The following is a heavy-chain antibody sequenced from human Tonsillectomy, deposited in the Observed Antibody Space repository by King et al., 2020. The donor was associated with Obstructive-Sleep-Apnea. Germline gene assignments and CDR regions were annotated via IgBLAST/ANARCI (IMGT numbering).Heavy chain of an antibody. CDR1: GGSISSRSHY. CDR2: LYYSGTT. Sequence: QLQLQESGPGLVKPSETLSLTCRVSGGSISSRSHYCGWIRQPPGKGLEWIGSLYYSGTTLYNPSLKGRVTISIDTSKNQFSLKLSSVTAADTAVYFCWAAGGLPDRWGRGTQVTVSS. J-gene: IGHJ4*02. D-gene: IGHD6-13*01. V-gene: IGHV4-39*07. CDR3: WAAGGLPDR.